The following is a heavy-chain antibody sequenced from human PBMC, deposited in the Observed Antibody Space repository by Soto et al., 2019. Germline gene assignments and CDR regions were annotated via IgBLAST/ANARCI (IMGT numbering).Heavy chain of an antibody. Sequence: SVKFSCKASGGTFSSYAISWVRQAPGQGLEWMGGIIPIFGTANYAQKFQGRVTITADESTSTAYMELSSLRSEDTAVYYCASILQWPFDYWGQGTLVTVSS. CDR2: IIPIFGTA. V-gene: IGHV1-69*13. CDR1: GGTFSSYA. D-gene: IGHD3-3*01. J-gene: IGHJ4*02. CDR3: ASILQWPFDY.